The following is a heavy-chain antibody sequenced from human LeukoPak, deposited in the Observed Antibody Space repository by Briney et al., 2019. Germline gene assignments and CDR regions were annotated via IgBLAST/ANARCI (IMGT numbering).Heavy chain of an antibody. CDR1: GGTFSSYA. D-gene: IGHD2-2*01. V-gene: IGHV1-69*13. CDR3: ARARFGIVVEGGFDY. J-gene: IGHJ4*02. Sequence: SVKVSCKASGGTFSSYAISWVRQAPGEGLEWMGGIIPIFGTANYAQKFQGRVTITADESTSTAYMELSSLRSEDTAVYYCARARFGIVVEGGFDYWGQGTLVTVSS. CDR2: IIPIFGTA.